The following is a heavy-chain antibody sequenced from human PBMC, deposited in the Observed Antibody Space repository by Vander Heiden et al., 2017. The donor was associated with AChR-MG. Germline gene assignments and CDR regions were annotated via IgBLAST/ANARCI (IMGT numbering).Heavy chain of an antibody. D-gene: IGHD1-26*01. J-gene: IGHJ6*02. CDR3: AKDQRYVGPDDNYYGMDV. CDR2: ISYDGSNK. Sequence: QVQLVESGGGVVQPGRSLRLSCAASGFTFSSYGMHWVRQAPGKGLEWVAVISYDGSNKYYADSVKGRFTISRDNSKNTLYLQMNSLRAEDTAVYYCAKDQRYVGPDDNYYGMDVWGQGTTVTVSS. V-gene: IGHV3-30*18. CDR1: GFTFSSYG.